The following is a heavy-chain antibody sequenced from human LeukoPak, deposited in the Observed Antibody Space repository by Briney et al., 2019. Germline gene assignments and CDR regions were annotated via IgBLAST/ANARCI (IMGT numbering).Heavy chain of an antibody. J-gene: IGHJ4*02. CDR1: GGSISSSSYY. CDR2: IYYSGST. Sequence: SETLSLTCTVSGGSISSSSYYWGWIRRPPGKGLEWIGSIYYSGSTYYNPSLKSRVTISVDTSKNQFSLKLSSVTAADTAVYYCARHGPSSMVRGVIKGFDYWGQGTLVTVSS. D-gene: IGHD3-10*01. CDR3: ARHGPSSMVRGVIKGFDY. V-gene: IGHV4-39*01.